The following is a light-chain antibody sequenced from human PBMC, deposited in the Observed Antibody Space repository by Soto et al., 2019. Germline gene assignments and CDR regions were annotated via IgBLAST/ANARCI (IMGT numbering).Light chain of an antibody. CDR3: QQYGSSPWT. CDR2: GAS. V-gene: IGKV3-20*01. Sequence: EIVLTQSPGTLSLSPGERATLSCRASQSVSSNHLAWYQQKPGQAPRPLIYGASSRATGIPDRFSGSGAGTDFTLTISRLEPEDFAVYYCQQYGSSPWTFGQGTKVEIK. CDR1: QSVSSNH. J-gene: IGKJ1*01.